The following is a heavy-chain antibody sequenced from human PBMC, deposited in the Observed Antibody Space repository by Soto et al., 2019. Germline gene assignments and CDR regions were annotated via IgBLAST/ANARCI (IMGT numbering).Heavy chain of an antibody. CDR2: IHYNGNT. V-gene: IGHV4-59*01. D-gene: IGHD5-12*01. CDR3: AREGNLGRWLQPLDF. J-gene: IGHJ4*02. CDR1: CDSISAYS. Sequence: SETLSLTWTVFCDSISAYSWSWVRQPPGKGLEWIGNIHYNGNTKYNPSLKSRVTMSLDTSKNQFSLRLISVTAADTAKYFCAREGNLGRWLQPLDFWGQGTLVTVSS.